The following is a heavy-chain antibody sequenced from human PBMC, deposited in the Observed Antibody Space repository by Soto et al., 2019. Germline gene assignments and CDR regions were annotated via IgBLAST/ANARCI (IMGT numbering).Heavy chain of an antibody. Sequence: QMQLVESGGGVVQPGRSLRLSCAASGFTFRSYGIHWFRQAPGKGLEWVALIWFDGSKKYYVYSVKGRFAVSRDNSKNTLYLQMNSLRVEDTAVYYCARDRLVPYGYGMDVWGQGTTVTVSS. CDR2: IWFDGSKK. CDR3: ARDRLVPYGYGMDV. V-gene: IGHV3-33*01. CDR1: GFTFRSYG. D-gene: IGHD2-2*01. J-gene: IGHJ6*02.